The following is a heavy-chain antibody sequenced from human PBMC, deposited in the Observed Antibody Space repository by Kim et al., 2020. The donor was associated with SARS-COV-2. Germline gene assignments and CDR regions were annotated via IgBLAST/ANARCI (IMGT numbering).Heavy chain of an antibody. D-gene: IGHD6-19*01. V-gene: IGHV4-34*01. CDR3: ARFQAVAIDAFDI. J-gene: IGHJ3*02. Sequence: YNPSLKSRVTISVDTSKNQFSLKLSSVTAADTAVYYCARFQAVAIDAFDIWGQGTMVTVSS.